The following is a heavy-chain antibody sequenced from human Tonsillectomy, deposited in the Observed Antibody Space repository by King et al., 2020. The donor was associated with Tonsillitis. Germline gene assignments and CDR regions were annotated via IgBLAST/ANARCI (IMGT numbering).Heavy chain of an antibody. J-gene: IGHJ6*02. CDR3: ARTFAVAQEDYYGMDV. CDR2: INPNSGGT. D-gene: IGHD6-19*01. Sequence: QLVQSGAEVKKPGASVKVSCKASGYTFTGYYMHWVRQAPGQGLEWMGWINPNSGGTNYAQKFQGWVTMTRDTSISTAYMELTRLRSDDTAVYYCARTFAVAQEDYYGMDVWGQGTTVTVSS. V-gene: IGHV1-2*04. CDR1: GYTFTGYY.